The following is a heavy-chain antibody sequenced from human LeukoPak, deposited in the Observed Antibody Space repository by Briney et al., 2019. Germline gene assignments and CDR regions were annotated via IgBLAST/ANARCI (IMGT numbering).Heavy chain of an antibody. J-gene: IGHJ3*02. CDR1: GYTFTSYG. D-gene: IGHD3-22*01. Sequence: ASVKVSCKASGYTFTSYGISWVRQAPGQGLERMGWISAYNGNTNYAQKLQGRVTMTTDTSTSTAYMELRSLRSDVTAVYYCARERRLYYDSSGYYYGAFDIWGQGTMVTVSS. CDR3: ARERRLYYDSSGYYYGAFDI. CDR2: ISAYNGNT. V-gene: IGHV1-18*01.